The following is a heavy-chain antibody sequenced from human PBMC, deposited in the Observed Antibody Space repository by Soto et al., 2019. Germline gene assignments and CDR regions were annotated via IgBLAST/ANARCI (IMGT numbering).Heavy chain of an antibody. CDR1: GFTFSSYW. V-gene: IGHV3-7*01. CDR3: VKVIYNSGWYGFYFDY. CDR2: IKQDGSEK. D-gene: IGHD6-19*01. Sequence: GGSLRLSCAASGFTFSSYWMSWVRQAPGKGLEWMANIKQDGSEKYYTDSVKGRFTISRDNSKNTLYLQMSSLRTEDMFVYYCVKVIYNSGWYGFYFDYWGQGTLVTVSS. J-gene: IGHJ4*02.